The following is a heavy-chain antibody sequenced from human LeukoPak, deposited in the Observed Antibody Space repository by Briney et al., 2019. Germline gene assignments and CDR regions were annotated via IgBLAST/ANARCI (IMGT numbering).Heavy chain of an antibody. Sequence: GGSLRLSCAASGFTFSNAWMSWVRQAPGKGLEWVGRIKSKTDGGTTDYAAPVKGRFTISRDDSKNTLYLQMNSLKTEDTAVYYCTTSWHSSSWYRDDYWGQGTLVTVSS. CDR3: TTSWHSSSWYRDDY. J-gene: IGHJ4*02. CDR1: GFTFSNAW. V-gene: IGHV3-15*01. CDR2: IKSKTDGGTT. D-gene: IGHD6-13*01.